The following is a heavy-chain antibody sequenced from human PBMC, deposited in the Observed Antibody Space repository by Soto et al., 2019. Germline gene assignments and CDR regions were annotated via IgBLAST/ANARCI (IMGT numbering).Heavy chain of an antibody. CDR2: IKEDGSAK. J-gene: IGHJ5*02. CDR3: ARDGDGYPA. D-gene: IGHD1-1*01. V-gene: IGHV3-7*01. CDR1: GFTFSRNW. Sequence: EVQLVESGGGLVQPGGSLTLSCAASGFTFSRNWMSWVRQAPGKGLEWVANIKEDGSAKYYADAVKGRFTLSRDNVENLLYLQMNSLRAEDTAVYYCARDGDGYPAWGQGTLVTVSS.